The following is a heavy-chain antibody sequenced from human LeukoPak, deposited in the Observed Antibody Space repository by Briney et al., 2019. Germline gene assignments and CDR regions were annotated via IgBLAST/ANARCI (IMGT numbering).Heavy chain of an antibody. CDR2: ISGSGGST. D-gene: IGHD5-18*01. J-gene: IGHJ5*02. CDR1: GFTFSSYA. CDR3: AKHVDTAMVNWFDP. V-gene: IGHV3-23*01. Sequence: GGSLRLSWAASGFTFSSYAMSWVRQAPGKGLEWDSAISGSGGSTYYADSVTGRFTISRDNSKNTLYLQMNSLRAEDTAVYYCAKHVDTAMVNWFDPWGQGALVTVSS.